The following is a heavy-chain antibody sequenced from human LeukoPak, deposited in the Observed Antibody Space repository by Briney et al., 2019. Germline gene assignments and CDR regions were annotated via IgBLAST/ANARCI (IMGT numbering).Heavy chain of an antibody. CDR3: ARGPGSNNHYYHSKNSGDLDY. V-gene: IGHV4-34*01. CDR2: INHSGST. CDR1: GGSLSGFY. Sequence: PSETLSLTCGVYGGSLSGFYWKWIRQPPGKGLEWIGEINHSGSTNYNPSLKSRVTISVDTSKNQFSLKLSSVTAADTAVYYCARGPGSNNHYYHSKNSGDLDYWGQGTLVTVSS. D-gene: IGHD3-22*01. J-gene: IGHJ4*02.